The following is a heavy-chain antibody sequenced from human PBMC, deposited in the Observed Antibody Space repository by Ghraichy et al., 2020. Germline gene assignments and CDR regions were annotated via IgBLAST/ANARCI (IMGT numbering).Heavy chain of an antibody. CDR3: ARGPPHLHGDNSGWYVNY. Sequence: GESLNISCAASGFTFSDYHMSWIRQAPGKGLEWVSYISSSGNIIYYADSVRGRFTISRDNAKNSLYLQMNSLRVEDTAVYYCARGPPHLHGDNSGWYVNYWGQGTLVTVSS. CDR1: GFTFSDYH. J-gene: IGHJ4*02. CDR2: ISSSGNII. D-gene: IGHD6-19*01. V-gene: IGHV3-11*04.